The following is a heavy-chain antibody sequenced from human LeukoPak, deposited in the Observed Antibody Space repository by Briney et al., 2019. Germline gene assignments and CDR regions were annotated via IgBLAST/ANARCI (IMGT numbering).Heavy chain of an antibody. V-gene: IGHV1-18*01. CDR2: TSANDGSA. CDR3: ARGVVVHYTWFDP. D-gene: IGHD2-2*01. Sequence: ASVKVSCKASGYRFTSYGISWVRQAPGQGLEWMGWTSANDGSANYTQKLQGRVTMTTDTSTSTAYMEIRDLRSDDTAVYYCARGVVVHYTWFDPWGQGTLVTVSS. J-gene: IGHJ5*02. CDR1: GYRFTSYG.